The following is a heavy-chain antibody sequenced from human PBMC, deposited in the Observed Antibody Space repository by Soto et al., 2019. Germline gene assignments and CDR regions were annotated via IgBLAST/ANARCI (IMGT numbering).Heavy chain of an antibody. D-gene: IGHD1-26*01. J-gene: IGHJ6*02. V-gene: IGHV3-48*02. CDR1: GFTFSSYS. CDR2: ISSSSSTI. CDR3: VRESFESGSYRGGRRYYGMDV. Sequence: EVQLVESGGGLVQPGGSLRLSCAASGFTFSSYSMNWVRQAPGKGLEWVSYISSSSSTIYYADSVKGRFTISRDNAKXXLXXXXXXXRDEDTAVYYCVRESFESGSYRGGRRYYGMDVWGQGTTVTVSS.